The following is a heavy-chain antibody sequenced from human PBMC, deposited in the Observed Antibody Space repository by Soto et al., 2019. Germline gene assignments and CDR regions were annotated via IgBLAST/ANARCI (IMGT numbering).Heavy chain of an antibody. J-gene: IGHJ6*03. V-gene: IGHV3-66*01. Sequence: EVQLVESGGGLVQPGGSLRLSCAASGFTVSSNYMSWVHQAPGKGLEWVSVIYSGGSTYYADSVKGRFTISRDNSKNTLYLQMNSLRAEDTAVYYCARVTVSLYYYYYYMDVWGKGTTVTVSS. D-gene: IGHD3-16*02. CDR3: ARVTVSLYYYYYYMDV. CDR1: GFTVSSNY. CDR2: IYSGGST.